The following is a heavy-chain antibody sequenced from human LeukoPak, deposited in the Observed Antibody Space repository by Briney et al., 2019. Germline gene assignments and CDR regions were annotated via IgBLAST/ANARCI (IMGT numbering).Heavy chain of an antibody. CDR2: IYYSGST. V-gene: IGHV4-59*01. CDR3: ARSNRTYYDFWSGSYYYGMDV. J-gene: IGHJ6*02. CDR1: GGSISSYY. D-gene: IGHD3-3*01. Sequence: SETLSLTCAVSGGSISSYYWSWIRQPPGKGLEWIGYIYYSGSTNYNPSLKSRVTISVDTSKNQFSLKLSSVTAADTAVYYCARSNRTYYDFWSGSYYYGMDVWGQGTTVTVSS.